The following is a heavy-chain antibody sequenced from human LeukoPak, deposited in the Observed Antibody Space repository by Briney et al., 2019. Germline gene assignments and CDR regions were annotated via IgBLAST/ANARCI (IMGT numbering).Heavy chain of an antibody. CDR3: ARGDSSSWSTKERYFDL. CDR1: GGSITNYY. V-gene: IGHV4-34*01. Sequence: PSETLSLTCSLSGGSITNYYWSWIRQPPGKGLEWIGEINHSGSTNYNPSLESRVTISVDTSKNQFSLKLSSVTAADTAVYYCARGDSSSWSTKERYFDLWGRGTLVTVSS. J-gene: IGHJ2*01. D-gene: IGHD6-13*01. CDR2: INHSGST.